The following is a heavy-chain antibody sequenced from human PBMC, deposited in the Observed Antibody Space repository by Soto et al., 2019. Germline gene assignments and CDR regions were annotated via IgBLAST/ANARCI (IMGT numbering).Heavy chain of an antibody. CDR1: GYTFTSYA. J-gene: IGHJ6*02. V-gene: IGHV1-3*01. CDR2: INAGNGNT. CDR3: ARGSRYSYGSTYYSYYGMDV. D-gene: IGHD5-18*01. Sequence: ASVKVSCKASGYTFTSYAMHWVRQAPGQRLEWMGWINAGNGNTKYSQKFQGRVTITRDTSASTAYMELSSLRSEDTAVYYCARGSRYSYGSTYYSYYGMDVWGQGTTVTVSS.